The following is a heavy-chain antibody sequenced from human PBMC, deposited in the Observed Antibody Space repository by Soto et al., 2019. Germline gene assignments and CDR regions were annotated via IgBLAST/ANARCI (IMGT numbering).Heavy chain of an antibody. Sequence: PWGSLRLSCAASGFTFSIYSMTWVRQAPGKGLEWVSSISGGGDHTYYADSVKGRFTISRDNSRNTLYLQMNSLRAEDTAVYYCAKGLTVAGPYYYSTDVWGQGTTVTVSS. D-gene: IGHD6-19*01. V-gene: IGHV3-23*01. CDR2: ISGGGDHT. J-gene: IGHJ6*02. CDR1: GFTFSIYS. CDR3: AKGLTVAGPYYYSTDV.